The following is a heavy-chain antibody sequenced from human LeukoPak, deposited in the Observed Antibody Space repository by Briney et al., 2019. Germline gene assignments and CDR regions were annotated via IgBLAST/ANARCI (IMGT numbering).Heavy chain of an antibody. CDR2: IYFNGST. CDR1: GGSIDTRRYY. CDR3: ARRSQFRGIFEY. V-gene: IGHV4-39*01. D-gene: IGHD2-21*01. J-gene: IGHJ4*02. Sequence: PSETLSLTCTVSGGSIDTRRYYWGWIRQPPGKGLEWIGNIYFNGSTHYNSSLKSRLTISVDASKNQFSLKLSSMTAADTAVYYCARRSQFRGIFEYWGQGALVTVSS.